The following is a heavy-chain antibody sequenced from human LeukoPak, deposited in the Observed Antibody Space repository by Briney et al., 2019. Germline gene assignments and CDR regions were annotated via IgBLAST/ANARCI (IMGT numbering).Heavy chain of an antibody. Sequence: GGSLRLSCAASGFTFRSFAMSWVRQAPGKGLEWVSGIIGSGRTTFYADSVKGRFAISRDNSKNTLYLQMNSLRAEDTAIYYCAKKEGDTYFSWYMDVWGKGTTVTVSS. CDR2: IIGSGRTT. CDR1: GFTFRSFA. D-gene: IGHD2-21*01. V-gene: IGHV3-23*01. CDR3: AKKEGDTYFSWYMDV. J-gene: IGHJ6*03.